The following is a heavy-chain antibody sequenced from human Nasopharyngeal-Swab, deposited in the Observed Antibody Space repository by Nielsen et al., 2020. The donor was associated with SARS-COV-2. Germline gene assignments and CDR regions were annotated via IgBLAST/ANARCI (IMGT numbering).Heavy chain of an antibody. CDR2: IKQDGSEK. CDR3: ARHYDYVWGSYRPFDY. J-gene: IGHJ4*02. V-gene: IGHV3-7*01. CDR1: GFTFSSSW. D-gene: IGHD3-16*02. Sequence: GESLKISCAASGFTFSSSWMSWVRQAPGKGLEWVANIKQDGSEKYYVDSVKGRFTISRDNAKNSLYLQMNSLRAEDTAVYYCARHYDYVWGSYRPFDYWGQGTLVTVSS.